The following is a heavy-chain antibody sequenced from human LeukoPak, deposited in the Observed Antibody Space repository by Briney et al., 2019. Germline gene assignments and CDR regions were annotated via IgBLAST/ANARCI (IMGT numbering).Heavy chain of an antibody. J-gene: IGHJ3*02. D-gene: IGHD3-22*01. CDR2: ISGSGGST. CDR1: GFTFSSYW. V-gene: IGHV3-23*01. CDR3: AKDYYDSSGFDAFDI. Sequence: GGSLRLSCAASGFTFSSYWMSWVRQAPGKGLEWVSAISGSGGSTYYADSVKGRFTISRDNSKNTLYLQMNSLRAEDTAVYYCAKDYYDSSGFDAFDIWGQGTMVTVSS.